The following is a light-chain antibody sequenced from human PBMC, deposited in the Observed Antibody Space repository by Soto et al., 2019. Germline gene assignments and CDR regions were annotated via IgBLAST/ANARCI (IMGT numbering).Light chain of an antibody. Sequence: QSERKRAASGSRAPGEGVPITRTGNSTNIGGGYYVHWYQQLPGTAPKLLIYGNSNRPSGVPDRFSGSKSGTTASLAITGLQAEDEADYYCQSYYSSLSGSYVFGTGTKVTVL. V-gene: IGLV1-40*01. CDR3: QSYYSSLSGSYV. J-gene: IGLJ1*01. CDR2: GNS. CDR1: STNIGGGYY.